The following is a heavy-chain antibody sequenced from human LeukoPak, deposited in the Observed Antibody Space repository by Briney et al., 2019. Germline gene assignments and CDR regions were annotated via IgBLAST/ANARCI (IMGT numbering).Heavy chain of an antibody. Sequence: GGSLRLSCAASGFTFSDFWMSWVRQAPGKGLEYVASTNEAGGDKLYVDSVKGRFTISRDNSKNSLSLQMNSLTAEDTAIYYCAIATTGRGAFGSWGQGTLVSVSS. CDR1: GFTFSDFW. CDR3: AIATTGRGAFGS. V-gene: IGHV3-7*01. J-gene: IGHJ4*02. D-gene: IGHD1-1*01. CDR2: TNEAGGDK.